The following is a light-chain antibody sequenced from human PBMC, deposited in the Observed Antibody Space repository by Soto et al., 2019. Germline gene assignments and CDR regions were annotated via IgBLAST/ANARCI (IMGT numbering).Light chain of an antibody. CDR2: DAS. Sequence: EIVLTQSPATLSLSPGERATLSCRASQSVSTSLAWYQQKPGQAPRLLIYDASKRATGISARFSGSGSGTDFTITISSLEPEDFAVYYCQQRSNWPLLSFGGGTKVEIK. V-gene: IGKV3-11*01. J-gene: IGKJ4*01. CDR3: QQRSNWPLLS. CDR1: QSVSTS.